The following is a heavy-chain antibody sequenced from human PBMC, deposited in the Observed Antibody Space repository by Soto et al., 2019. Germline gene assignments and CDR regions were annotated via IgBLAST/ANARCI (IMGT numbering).Heavy chain of an antibody. CDR2: INPDGSEK. J-gene: IGHJ4*02. CDR1: GFIFRRYW. CDR3: AKEIYDFPPGWYFDY. D-gene: IGHD3-3*01. Sequence: GGSLRLSCAASGFIFRRYWMSWVRQPPGKGPEWVADINPDGSEKYYVDSVKGRFTISRDNAQNSLYLQLNSLRVEDTAVYYCAKEIYDFPPGWYFDYWGQGTLVTVSS. V-gene: IGHV3-7*03.